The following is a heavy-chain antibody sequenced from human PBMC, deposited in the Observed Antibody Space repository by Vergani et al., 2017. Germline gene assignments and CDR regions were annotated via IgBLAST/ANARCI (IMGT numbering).Heavy chain of an antibody. CDR2: ISGSGVSA. CDR3: ANQYFVSGNYLFVY. CDR1: EFTFSNYA. D-gene: IGHD3-10*01. V-gene: IGHV3-23*01. J-gene: IGHJ4*02. Sequence: EVQLLESGGGLVQPGGSLRLTCAASEFTFSNYAMNWVRQAPGKGLEWVSGISGSGVSACYTDSVKGRFTISRDNSKNMLFLQMNNLRTEDTAIYYCANQYFVSGNYLFVYWGQGTLVIVSS.